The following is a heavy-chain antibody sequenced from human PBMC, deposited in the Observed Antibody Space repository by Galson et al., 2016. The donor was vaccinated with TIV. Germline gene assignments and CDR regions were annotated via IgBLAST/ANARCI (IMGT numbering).Heavy chain of an antibody. Sequence: SVKVSCKVSGYSLTEVVMHWVRQAPGKGLEWMGGFDPEVGRTIYAQKLQGRVTMTADTSTDTAFLELSSLSFEDTAVYYCASVAWFPGLSLDNWGQGTLVIVSS. CDR1: GYSLTEVV. CDR2: FDPEVGRT. J-gene: IGHJ4*02. CDR3: ASVAWFPGLSLDN. V-gene: IGHV1-24*01. D-gene: IGHD2/OR15-2a*01.